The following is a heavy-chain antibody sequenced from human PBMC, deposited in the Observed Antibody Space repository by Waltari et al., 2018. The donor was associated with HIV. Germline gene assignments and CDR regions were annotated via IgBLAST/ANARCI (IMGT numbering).Heavy chain of an antibody. CDR3: ARSYDYGGNPIYYGMDV. J-gene: IGHJ6*02. CDR1: GYTFTSYD. Sequence: QVQLVQSGAEVKKPGASVKVSCKASGYTFTSYDINWVRQATGQGLEWMGWMKPNSGNTGYAQKFQGRVTMTRNTSISTAYMELSSLRSEDTAVYYCARSYDYGGNPIYYGMDVWGQGTTVTVSS. CDR2: MKPNSGNT. D-gene: IGHD4-17*01. V-gene: IGHV1-8*01.